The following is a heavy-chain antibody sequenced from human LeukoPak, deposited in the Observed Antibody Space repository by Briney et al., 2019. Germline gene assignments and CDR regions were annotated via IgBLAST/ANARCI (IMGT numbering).Heavy chain of an antibody. Sequence: PGGSLRLSCAASGFMFSSNWMSWVRLAPGKGLEWVANIKGRFTISRDNAKNSLYLQMNSLRVEDTAVYYCAKEGRSLQTYWGQGTLVTVSS. CDR1: GFMFSSNW. CDR3: AKEGRSLQTY. CDR2: I. J-gene: IGHJ4*02. D-gene: IGHD5-24*01. V-gene: IGHV3-7*03.